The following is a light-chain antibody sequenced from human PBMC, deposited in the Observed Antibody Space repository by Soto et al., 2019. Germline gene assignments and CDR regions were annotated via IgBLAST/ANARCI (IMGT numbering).Light chain of an antibody. V-gene: IGKV1-5*01. J-gene: IGKJ1*01. Sequence: DIPMTQSPSTLSASVGDSVSITCRASQSISTWLAWYQQQPGRAPKLLIYDASSLETGVPSRFSGSGSGTEFTLTISSLQPDDFVTYYCQQYKSYSRTFGQGTKVEIK. CDR3: QQYKSYSRT. CDR2: DAS. CDR1: QSISTW.